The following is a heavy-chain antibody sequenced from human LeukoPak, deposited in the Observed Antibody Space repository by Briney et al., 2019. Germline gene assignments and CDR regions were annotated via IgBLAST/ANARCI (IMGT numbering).Heavy chain of an antibody. CDR3: ARDRSRGWFDP. V-gene: IGHV4-30-2*01. CDR1: GGSISSSSYS. D-gene: IGHD1-26*01. Sequence: SETLSLTCTVSGGSISSSSYSWSWIRQPPGKGLEWIGYIYHSGSTYYNSSLKSRVTISVDRSKNQFSLKLSSVTAADTAVYYCARDRSRGWFDPWGQGTLVTVSS. J-gene: IGHJ5*02. CDR2: IYHSGST.